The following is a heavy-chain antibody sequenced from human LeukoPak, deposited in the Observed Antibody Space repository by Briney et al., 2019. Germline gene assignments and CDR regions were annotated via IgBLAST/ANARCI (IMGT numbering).Heavy chain of an antibody. V-gene: IGHV1-46*01. Sequence: ASVKVSCKASGYTFTRYDMHWVRQAPGQGLEWMGIINLAGGNINYAQKFQGRVTMTRDTSTSTVYMELSSLRSEDTAVYYCARDGWFYYDSSDYGGFDYWGQGTLVTVSS. CDR2: INLAGGNI. CDR3: ARDGWFYYDSSDYGGFDY. J-gene: IGHJ4*02. D-gene: IGHD3-22*01. CDR1: GYTFTRYD.